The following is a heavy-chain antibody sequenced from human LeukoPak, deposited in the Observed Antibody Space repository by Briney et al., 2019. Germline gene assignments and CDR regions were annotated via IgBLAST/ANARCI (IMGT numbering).Heavy chain of an antibody. CDR1: GYTFTGYY. J-gene: IGHJ6*03. Sequence: SVKVSCKASGYTFTGYYMHWVRQAPGQGLEWMGWINPNSGGTNYAQKFQGRVTMTRDTSISTAYMELSRLRSDDTAVYYCARDSNSTYYYYMDVWGKGTTVTVSS. CDR3: ARDSNSTYYYYMDV. D-gene: IGHD2-8*01. V-gene: IGHV1-2*02. CDR2: INPNSGGT.